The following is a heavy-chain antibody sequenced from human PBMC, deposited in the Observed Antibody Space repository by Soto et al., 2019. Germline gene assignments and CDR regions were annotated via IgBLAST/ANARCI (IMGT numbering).Heavy chain of an antibody. CDR1: GFTLSSYW. D-gene: IGHD3-10*01. V-gene: IGHV3-7*01. CDR3: ARAGHGSGSYYKYYYYYYMDV. CDR2: IKQDGSEK. J-gene: IGHJ6*03. Sequence: GGSLRLSCAASGFTLSSYWMSWVRQAPGKGLEWVANIKQDGSEKYYVDSVKGRFTISRDNAKNSLYLQMNSLRAEDTAVYYCARAGHGSGSYYKYYYYYYMDVWGKGTTVTVSS.